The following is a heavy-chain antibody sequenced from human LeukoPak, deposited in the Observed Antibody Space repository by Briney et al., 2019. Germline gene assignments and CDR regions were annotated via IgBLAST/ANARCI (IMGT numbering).Heavy chain of an antibody. D-gene: IGHD5-18*01. Sequence: GGSLRLSCAASRFTFSSYAMSWVRQAPGKGLEWVSIINNSGGSTYYADSVKGRFTISRDNSKNTLYLQMNSVRAEDTAVYYCAREVVGHVDTAMVLDYWGQGTLVTVSS. CDR3: AREVVGHVDTAMVLDY. V-gene: IGHV3-23*01. J-gene: IGHJ4*02. CDR2: INNSGGST. CDR1: RFTFSSYA.